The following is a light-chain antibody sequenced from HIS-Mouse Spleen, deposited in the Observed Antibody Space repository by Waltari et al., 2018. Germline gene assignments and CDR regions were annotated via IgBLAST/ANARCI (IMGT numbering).Light chain of an antibody. V-gene: IGLV3-25*03. CDR1: ALPKQY. CDR3: QSADSSGTYVV. Sequence: SYELTQPPSVSVSPGQTARITCSGDALPKQYAYWYQQKPGQAPVLVNYKDSERPSGIPELFSGSSSGTTVTLTISGVQAEDKADYYCQSADSSGTYVVFGGGTKLTVL. J-gene: IGLJ2*01. CDR2: KDS.